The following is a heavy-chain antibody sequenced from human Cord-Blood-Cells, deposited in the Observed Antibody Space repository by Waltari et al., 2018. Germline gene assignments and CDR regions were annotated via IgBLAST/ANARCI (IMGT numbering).Heavy chain of an antibody. CDR3: ARSQNWNYYYFDY. CDR1: GYTFTGYY. CDR2: INPNSGGT. Sequence: QVQLVQSGAEVKKPGASVKVSCKASGYTFTGYYMHWVRQAPGQGLEWMGWINPNSGGTNYAQKFQGRVSMTRDTSISSAYMELSRLRSDDPAVYYCARSQNWNYYYFDYWGQGTLVTVSS. J-gene: IGHJ4*02. D-gene: IGHD1-7*01. V-gene: IGHV1-2*02.